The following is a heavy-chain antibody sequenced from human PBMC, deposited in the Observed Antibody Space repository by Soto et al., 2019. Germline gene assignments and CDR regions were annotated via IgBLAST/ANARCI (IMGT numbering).Heavy chain of an antibody. CDR2: IRSNGYGGTS. CDR3: GRGKRXYRATFDY. J-gene: IGHJ4*02. D-gene: IGHD5-12*01. CDR1: GFTFGDYA. V-gene: IGHV3-49*03. Sequence: GGSLRLSCTSSGFTFGDYAVNWFRQAPGKGLEWIGFIRSNGYGGTSEYAASVKGRFTISRDDAKSTAYLQVNSLKTEDTALYLCGRGKRXYRATFDYWGLGTLVTVSS.